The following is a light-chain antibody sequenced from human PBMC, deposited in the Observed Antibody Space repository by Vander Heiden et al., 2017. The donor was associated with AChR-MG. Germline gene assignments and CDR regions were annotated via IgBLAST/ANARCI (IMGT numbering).Light chain of an antibody. V-gene: IGLV3-21*03. J-gene: IGLJ2*01. CDR3: QVWDSSSDHPV. CDR2: DDS. Sequence: SYLLTQPPSVAVAPGKTARTTCGGNNIGSKSVHWYQQKPGQAPVLVVYDDSDRPSGIPERFSGSNAGNTATLTISRGEAGDEADYYCQVWDSSSDHPVFGGGTKLTVL. CDR1: NIGSKS.